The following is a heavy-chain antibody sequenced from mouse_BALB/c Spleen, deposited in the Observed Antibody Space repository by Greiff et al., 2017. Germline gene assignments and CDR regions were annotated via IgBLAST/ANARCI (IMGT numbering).Heavy chain of an antibody. CDR1: GFTFSDFY. CDR3: ARDTTYGYDWYFDV. D-gene: IGHD2-2*01. CDR2: SRNKANDYTT. Sequence: EVKVVESGGGLVQPGGSLRLSCATSGFTFSDFYMEWVRQPPGKRLEWIAASRNKANDYTTEYSASVKGRFIVSRDTSQSILYLQMNALRAEDTAIYYCARDTTYGYDWYFDVWGAGTTVTVSS. V-gene: IGHV7-1*02. J-gene: IGHJ1*01.